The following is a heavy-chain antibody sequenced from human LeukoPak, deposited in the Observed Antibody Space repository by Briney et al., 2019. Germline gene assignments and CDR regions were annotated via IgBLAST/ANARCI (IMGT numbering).Heavy chain of an antibody. J-gene: IGHJ3*02. CDR1: GGSIRSYG. D-gene: IGHD5-12*01. CDR3: ARHVGVGTIGAFDI. Sequence: LSVTCPDSGGSIRSYGRSCIRQPPGKGLKWIGYIYYSGSTNYNPSLKSRVTISVDTSKNQFSLKLSSVTAADTAVYYCARHVGVGTIGAFDIWGQGTMVTVSS. V-gene: IGHV4-59*08. CDR2: IYYSGST.